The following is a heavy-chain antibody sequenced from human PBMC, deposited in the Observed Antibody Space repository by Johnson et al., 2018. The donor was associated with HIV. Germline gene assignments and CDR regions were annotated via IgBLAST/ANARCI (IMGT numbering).Heavy chain of an antibody. CDR2: IRIDGGET. D-gene: IGHD6-13*01. V-gene: IGHV3-7*01. CDR3: ARTQVYSSSRDDAFDI. CDR1: GFTFSSYA. J-gene: IGHJ3*02. Sequence: VQLVESGGGVVQTGRSLRLSCAASGFTFSSYAMDWVRQTPGKGLAWVANIRIDGGETYYVDSVKGRFTISRDNSKNSVYLQMNSLRVEDTAVYYCARTQVYSSSRDDAFDIWGQGTMVTVSS.